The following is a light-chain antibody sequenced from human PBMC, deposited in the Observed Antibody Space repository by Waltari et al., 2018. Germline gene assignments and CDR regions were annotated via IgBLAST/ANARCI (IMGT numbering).Light chain of an antibody. CDR2: DVS. V-gene: IGLV2-23*02. CDR1: SSDVGGYTY. Sequence: QSVLTQPASVSGSPGQSITISCTGTSSDVGGYTYVSWYQRHPGKAPKVMIFDVSKRPSGVSDRFSGSKSGNTASLTISGLQAEDEADYYCCSHAGSGTFWVFGGGTKLTVL. CDR3: CSHAGSGTFWV. J-gene: IGLJ2*01.